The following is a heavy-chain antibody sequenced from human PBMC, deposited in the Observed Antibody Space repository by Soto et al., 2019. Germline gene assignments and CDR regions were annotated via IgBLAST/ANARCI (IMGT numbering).Heavy chain of an antibody. CDR2: INHSGST. Sequence: PSETLSLTCAVYGGSFSGYYWSWIRQPPGKGLEWIGEINHSGSTNYNPSLKSRVTISVDTSKNQFSLKLSSVTAADTAVYYCARRGRYSYTFDYWGQGTLVTVYS. D-gene: IGHD5-18*01. CDR1: GGSFSGYY. V-gene: IGHV4-34*01. CDR3: ARRGRYSYTFDY. J-gene: IGHJ4*02.